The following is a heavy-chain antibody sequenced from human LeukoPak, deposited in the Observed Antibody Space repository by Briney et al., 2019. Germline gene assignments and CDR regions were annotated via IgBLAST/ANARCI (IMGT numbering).Heavy chain of an antibody. CDR3: ARGPQGRIVVRGFWFDP. V-gene: IGHV1-2*02. CDR2: IKPNSGGT. J-gene: IGHJ5*02. Sequence: GASVKVSCKTSGYTFTDYYIHWVRQAPGQGLEWMGWIKPNSGGTKYAQKFQGRFTVTRDTSINTVYMELSSLTSDDTAKYYCARGPQGRIVVRGFWFDPWGQGTLVTVSS. D-gene: IGHD3-22*01. CDR1: GYTFTDYY.